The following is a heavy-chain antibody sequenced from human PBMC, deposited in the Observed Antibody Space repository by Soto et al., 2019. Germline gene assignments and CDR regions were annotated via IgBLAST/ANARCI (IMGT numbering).Heavy chain of an antibody. CDR3: VSDRGYGHASVPYS. Sequence: QAHLVESGGCVVQPGRSLRLSCAASGFTFTSYGMHWFRQAPGTRLEWVAVISYDGGLQHYADSVKGRFTISRDNSKNMVLLQMNSLRAEDTAVYYCVSDRGYGHASVPYSWGQGTLVSVSS. V-gene: IGHV3-30*03. CDR1: GFTFTSYG. D-gene: IGHD5-18*01. J-gene: IGHJ4*02. CDR2: ISYDGGLQ.